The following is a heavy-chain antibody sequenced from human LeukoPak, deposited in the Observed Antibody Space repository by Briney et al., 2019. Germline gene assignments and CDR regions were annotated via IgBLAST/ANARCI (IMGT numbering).Heavy chain of an antibody. CDR2: IYYSGST. J-gene: IGHJ3*01. D-gene: IGHD3-3*01. V-gene: IGHV4-59*08. Sequence: SETLSLTCTVSGGSISSYYWSWIRQPPGKGLEWIGYIYYSGSTNYNPSLKSRGTISVDTSNNQFSLKLNSVTAADTAVYYCARITDRTIFGEIMHGFDVWGQGTPVTVSS. CDR3: ARITDRTIFGEIMHGFDV. CDR1: GGSISSYY.